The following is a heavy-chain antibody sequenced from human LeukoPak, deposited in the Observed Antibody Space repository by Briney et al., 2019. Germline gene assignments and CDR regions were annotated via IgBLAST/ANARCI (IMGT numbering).Heavy chain of an antibody. V-gene: IGHV3-64D*06. Sequence: GGSLRLSCSASGFTFSRYAMHWVRQAPGKGLEYVSAISSNGGSTYYADSVKGRFTISRDNSRNTLHLQMSSLRVEDTAVYYCARAEYFDLWGRGTLVTVSS. CDR2: ISSNGGST. CDR3: ARAEYFDL. CDR1: GFTFSRYA. D-gene: IGHD6-13*01. J-gene: IGHJ2*01.